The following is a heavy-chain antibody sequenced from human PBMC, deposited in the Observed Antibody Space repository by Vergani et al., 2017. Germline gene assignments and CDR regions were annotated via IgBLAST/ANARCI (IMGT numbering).Heavy chain of an antibody. D-gene: IGHD4-17*01. CDR2: IGTACDP. V-gene: IGHV3-13*05. J-gene: IGHJ4*02. CDR1: GFTFSSYD. CDR3: ARGNGDYGYYFDY. Sequence: EVQLVESGGGLVQPGGSLRLSCAASGFTFSSYDMHWVRQATGKGLEWVSAIGTACDPYYPGSVKGRFTISRENAKNSLYLQMNSLRAGDTAVYYCARGNGDYGYYFDYWGQGTLVTVSS.